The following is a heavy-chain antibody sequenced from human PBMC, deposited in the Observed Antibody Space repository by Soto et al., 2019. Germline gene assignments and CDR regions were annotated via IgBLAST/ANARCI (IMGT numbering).Heavy chain of an antibody. CDR1: GGSVSSGSYY. D-gene: IGHD3-3*01. CDR2: IYYSGST. V-gene: IGHV4-61*01. CDR3: ARGDFWSGYYSDAFDI. Sequence: SETLSLTCTVSGGSVSSGSYYWSWIRQPPGKGLEWIGYIYYSGSTNYNPSLKSRVTISVDTSKNQFSLKLSSVTAADTAVYYCARGDFWSGYYSDAFDIWGQGTTVTVSS. J-gene: IGHJ3*02.